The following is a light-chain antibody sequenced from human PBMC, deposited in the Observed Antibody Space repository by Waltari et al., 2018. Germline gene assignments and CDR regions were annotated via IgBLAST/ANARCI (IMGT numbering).Light chain of an antibody. Sequence: AIRMTQSPSSFSASTGDRVTITCRASQGISSYLAWYQQKPGKAPKLLIYAASTLQSGVPSRFSGSGSGTDFTLTISCLQSEDFATYYCQQYYSYPPVTFGGGTKAEIK. CDR1: QGISSY. CDR3: QQYYSYPPVT. CDR2: AAS. J-gene: IGKJ4*01. V-gene: IGKV1-8*01.